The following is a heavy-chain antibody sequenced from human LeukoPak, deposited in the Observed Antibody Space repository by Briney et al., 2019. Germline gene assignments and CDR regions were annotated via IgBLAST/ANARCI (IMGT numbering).Heavy chain of an antibody. D-gene: IGHD6-19*01. CDR3: AREAGAVAPMGWFAP. V-gene: IGHV4-61*08. CDR2: IYYTGST. CDR1: GGSISSGDYY. J-gene: IGHJ5*02. Sequence: PSETLSLTCTVSGGSISSGDYYWSWIRQPPGKGLEWIGYIYYTGSTTYNPSLKSRVTILVDISKNQFSLNVNSVTAEDTAVYYCAREAGAVAPMGWFAPWGQGTLVTVSS.